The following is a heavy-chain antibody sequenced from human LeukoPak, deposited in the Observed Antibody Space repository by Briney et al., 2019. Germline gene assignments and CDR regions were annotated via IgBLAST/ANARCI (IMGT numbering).Heavy chain of an antibody. V-gene: IGHV1-18*01. CDR3: AREIPYCSGGSCYGRGFDP. CDR1: GYTFTSYG. J-gene: IGHJ5*02. CDR2: MSAYNGNT. D-gene: IGHD2-15*01. Sequence: GASVKVSCKASGYTFTSYGISWVRQAPGQGLEWMGWMSAYNGNTNYAQKLQGRVTMTTDTSTSTAYLELRSLRSDDTAVYYCAREIPYCSGGSCYGRGFDPWGQGTLVTVSS.